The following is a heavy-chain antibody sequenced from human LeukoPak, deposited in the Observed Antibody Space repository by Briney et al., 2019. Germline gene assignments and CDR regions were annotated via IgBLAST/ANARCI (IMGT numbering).Heavy chain of an antibody. J-gene: IGHJ5*02. D-gene: IGHD3-22*01. V-gene: IGHV3-11*01. Sequence: PGGSLRLSCAASGFTFSDYYMSWIRQAPGKGLEWVSYISSSGSTIYYADSVKGRFTISRDNAKNSLYLQMNSLRAEDTAVYYCAREYYDSSAPGYNWFDPWGQGTLVTVSS. CDR2: ISSSGSTI. CDR3: AREYYDSSAPGYNWFDP. CDR1: GFTFSDYY.